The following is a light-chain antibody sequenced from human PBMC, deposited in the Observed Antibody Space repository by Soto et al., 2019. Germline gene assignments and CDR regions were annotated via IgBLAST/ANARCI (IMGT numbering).Light chain of an antibody. CDR1: GSNIGSNA. J-gene: IGLJ2*01. CDR2: SNT. CDR3: AAWDDSLNGLL. V-gene: IGLV1-44*01. Sequence: QSVLTQPPSASGTPGQRVTFSCSGSGSNIGSNAVNWYQQLPGTAPKLLIYSNTQRPSGVPDRFSGSKSGTSDSLAISGLQSEDEADYYCAAWDDSLNGLLFGGGTKLTVL.